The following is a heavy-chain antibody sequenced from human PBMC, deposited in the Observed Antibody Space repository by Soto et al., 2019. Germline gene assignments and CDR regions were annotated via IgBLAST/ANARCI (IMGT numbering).Heavy chain of an antibody. Sequence: ETLSLTCTVSGASITSNTYFWAWLRQSPGKGLTWIGSVSSSGGTFYNPSLKSGITISEDTAKNQVSLKMASVTAADTAIYYCARQGRPTAGMGWFDPWGPGTLVTVSS. CDR1: GASITSNTYF. CDR3: ARQGRPTAGMGWFDP. J-gene: IGHJ5*02. CDR2: VSSSGGT. V-gene: IGHV4-39*01. D-gene: IGHD1-1*01.